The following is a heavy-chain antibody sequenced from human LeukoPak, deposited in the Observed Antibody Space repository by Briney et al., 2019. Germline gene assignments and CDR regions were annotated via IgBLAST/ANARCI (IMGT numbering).Heavy chain of an antibody. Sequence: GGSLRLSCAASGFTFSSYEMNWVRQAPGKGLEWVSYISSSGSTIYYADSVKGRFTISRDNAKNSLYLQMNSLRAEDTAVYYCARSPMVRGVAFDYWGQGTLVTVSS. CDR2: ISSSGSTI. D-gene: IGHD3-10*01. CDR1: GFTFSSYE. V-gene: IGHV3-48*03. CDR3: ARSPMVRGVAFDY. J-gene: IGHJ4*02.